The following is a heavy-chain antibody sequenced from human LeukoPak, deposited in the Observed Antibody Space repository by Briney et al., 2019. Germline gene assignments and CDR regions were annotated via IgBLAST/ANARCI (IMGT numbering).Heavy chain of an antibody. V-gene: IGHV4-4*07. J-gene: IGHJ4*02. CDR3: ATYKLGAVAYDY. CDR2: VDTSGRT. CDR1: GDSITNYY. Sequence: SETLSLTCTVSGDSITNYYCNWIRQPAGKRLECIGRVDTSGRTSYNPSLQSRVTMSLDTSKNQFSLKLSSVTAADTAIYCCATYKLGAVAYDYWGQGTLVSVSS. D-gene: IGHD6-19*01.